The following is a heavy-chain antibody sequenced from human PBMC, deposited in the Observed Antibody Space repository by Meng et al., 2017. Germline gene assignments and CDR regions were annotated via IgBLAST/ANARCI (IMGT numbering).Heavy chain of an antibody. CDR1: GYSISSGYY. V-gene: IGHV4-38-2*02. J-gene: IGHJ3*02. CDR2: IYHSGST. D-gene: IGHD1-26*01. CDR3: AKGTLGATTDAFDI. Sequence: SETLSLTCTVSGYSISSGYYWGWIRQPPGKGREWIGSIYHSGSTYYNPSLKSRVTISVDTSKNQFSLKLSSVTAADTAVYYCAKGTLGATTDAFDIWGQGTMVTVSS.